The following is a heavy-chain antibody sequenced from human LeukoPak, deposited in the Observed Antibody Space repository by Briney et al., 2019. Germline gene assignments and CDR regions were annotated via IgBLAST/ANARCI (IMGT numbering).Heavy chain of an antibody. CDR2: INPSGGST. D-gene: IGHD2-2*01. CDR1: GYTFTSYY. J-gene: IGHJ4*02. CDR3: ARVDVVVPAAMRDPENYFDH. V-gene: IGHV1-46*01. Sequence: ASVKVSCKASGYTFTSYYMHWVRQAPGQGLEWMGIINPSGGSTSYAQKFQGRVTMTRDTSTSTVYMELSSLRSEDTAVYYCARVDVVVPAAMRDPENYFDHWGQGTLVTVSS.